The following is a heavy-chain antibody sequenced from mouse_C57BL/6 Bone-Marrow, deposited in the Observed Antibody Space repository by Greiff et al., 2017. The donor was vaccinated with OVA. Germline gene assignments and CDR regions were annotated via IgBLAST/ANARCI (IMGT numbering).Heavy chain of an antibody. V-gene: IGHV1-50*01. J-gene: IGHJ2*01. CDR3: ARGRRRWDC. CDR1: GYTFTSYW. D-gene: IGHD1-1*02. CDR2: IDPSDSYT. Sequence: QVQLQQPGAELVKPGASVKLSCKASGYTFTSYWMQWVKQRPGQGLEWIGEIDPSDSYTNYNQKFKGKATLTVDTSSSTAYMQRSSLTSEDSAVYYCARGRRRWDCWGQGTTLTVSS.